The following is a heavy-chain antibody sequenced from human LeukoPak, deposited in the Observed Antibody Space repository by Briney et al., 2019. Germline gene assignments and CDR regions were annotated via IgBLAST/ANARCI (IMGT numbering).Heavy chain of an antibody. Sequence: PSETLSLTCTVSGGSINSYYWSWIRQPAGKGLEWIGRIYNSGSTNYNPSLKSRLTMSVDTSKNQFSLKLSSVTAADTAVYYCAKEGYSSGWFFAYYFDYWGQGNLVTVSP. CDR1: GGSINSYY. CDR3: AKEGYSSGWFFAYYFDY. J-gene: IGHJ4*02. V-gene: IGHV4-4*07. D-gene: IGHD6-19*01. CDR2: IYNSGST.